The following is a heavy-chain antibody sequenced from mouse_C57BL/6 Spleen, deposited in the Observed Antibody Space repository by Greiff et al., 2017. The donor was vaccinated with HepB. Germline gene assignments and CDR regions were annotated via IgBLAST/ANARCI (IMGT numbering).Heavy chain of an antibody. CDR3: ARYGYGSSPWFAY. V-gene: IGHV1-52*01. CDR1: GYTFTSYW. CDR2: IDPSDSET. D-gene: IGHD1-1*01. J-gene: IGHJ3*01. Sequence: VQLQQPGAELVRPGSSVKLSCKASGYTFTSYWMHWVKQRPIQGLEWIGNIDPSDSETHYNQKFKDKATLTVDKSSSTAYMQLSSLTSEDSAVYYSARYGYGSSPWFAYWGQGTLVTVSA.